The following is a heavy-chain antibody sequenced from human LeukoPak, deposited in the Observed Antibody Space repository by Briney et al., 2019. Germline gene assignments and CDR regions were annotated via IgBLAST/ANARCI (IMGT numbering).Heavy chain of an antibody. D-gene: IGHD2-15*01. CDR3: ARRACSGDSCFDY. V-gene: IGHV5-51*01. Sequence: GESLQISCKGSGFSFTTYGIGWGRPTPGKGLEWMGIIYLGDSDTRYSTSFQGQVTISGDKSINTAYVHWTNLKASDTAMYYCARRACSGDSCFDYWGQGTLVTVSS. CDR1: GFSFTTYG. J-gene: IGHJ4*02. CDR2: IYLGDSDT.